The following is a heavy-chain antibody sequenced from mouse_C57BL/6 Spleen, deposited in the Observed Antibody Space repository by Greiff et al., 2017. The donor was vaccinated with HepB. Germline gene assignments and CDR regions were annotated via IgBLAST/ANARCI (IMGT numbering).Heavy chain of an antibody. Sequence: QVQLKQSGAELARPGASVKLSCKASGYTFTSYGISWVKQRTGQGLEWIGEIYPRSGNTYYNEKFKGKATLTADKSSSTAYMELRSLTSEDSAVYFCARNGNSNYVMDYWGQGTSVTVSS. J-gene: IGHJ4*01. CDR3: ARNGNSNYVMDY. CDR2: IYPRSGNT. CDR1: GYTFTSYG. D-gene: IGHD2-5*01. V-gene: IGHV1-81*01.